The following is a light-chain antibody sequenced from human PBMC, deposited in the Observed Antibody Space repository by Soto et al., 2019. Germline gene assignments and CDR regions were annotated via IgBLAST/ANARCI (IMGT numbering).Light chain of an antibody. J-gene: IGKJ1*01. CDR3: QHYNSYSEA. V-gene: IGKV4-1*01. CDR2: WAS. CDR1: QSLLYSFNNKNY. Sequence: DIVMTQSPDSLTVSLGERATINCKSSQSLLYSFNNKNYLAWYQQKPGQPPKLLIHWASNREFGVPDRISGSGSGTEFTLTISSLQPDDFATYYCQHYNSYSEAFGQGTKVDIK.